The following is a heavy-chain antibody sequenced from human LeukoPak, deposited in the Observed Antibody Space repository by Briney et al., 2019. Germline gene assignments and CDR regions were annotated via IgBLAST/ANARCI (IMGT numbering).Heavy chain of an antibody. J-gene: IGHJ5*02. CDR3: ARSTAGWFDP. CDR1: GGSISSYY. V-gene: IGHV4-59*01. Sequence: SETLSLTCTVSGGSISSYYWSWIRQPPGKGLEWIGYIYYSGSTNYNPSLKSRVTISVDTSKNQFSLKLSSVTAADTAVYYCARSTAGWFDPWGQGTLVTVSS. D-gene: IGHD6-13*01. CDR2: IYYSGST.